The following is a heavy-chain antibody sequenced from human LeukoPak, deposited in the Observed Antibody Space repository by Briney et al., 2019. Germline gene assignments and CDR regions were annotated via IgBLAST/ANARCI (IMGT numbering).Heavy chain of an antibody. D-gene: IGHD1-26*01. J-gene: IGHJ5*01. CDR2: MYISGST. CDR1: GVSITNYY. CDR3: ARDYLVGAPLDS. Sequence: SETLSLTCTVSGVSITNYYWAWIRQPAGKGLEWIGRMYISGSTNYNPSLKSRVTISIDKSNNQFSLKLRSVTAAHTAVYYCARDYLVGAPLDSWGHGTLVTVSS. V-gene: IGHV4-4*07.